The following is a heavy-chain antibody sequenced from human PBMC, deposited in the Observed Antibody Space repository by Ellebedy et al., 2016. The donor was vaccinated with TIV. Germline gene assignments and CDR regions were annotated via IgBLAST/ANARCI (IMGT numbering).Heavy chain of an antibody. CDR3: AKGPHYYDSSGYGVFDY. V-gene: IGHV3-66*01. CDR1: GFTVSSNY. CDR2: IYSGGST. J-gene: IGHJ4*02. Sequence: GESLKISCAASGFTVSSNYMSWVRQAPGKGLEWVSVIYSGGSTYYAESVKGRFTITKDNSKNTLYLQMNSLRAEDTAVYYCAKGPHYYDSSGYGVFDYWGQGTLVTVSS. D-gene: IGHD3-22*01.